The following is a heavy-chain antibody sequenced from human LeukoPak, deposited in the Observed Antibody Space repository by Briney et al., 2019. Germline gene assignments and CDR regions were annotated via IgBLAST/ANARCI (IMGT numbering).Heavy chain of an antibody. CDR1: GFTFSSYA. J-gene: IGHJ4*02. CDR2: ISGSGGST. V-gene: IGHV3-23*01. CDR3: ARDRNYYYDSSGYFDY. D-gene: IGHD3-22*01. Sequence: PGGSLRLSCAASGFTFSSYAMSWVRQAPGKGLEWVSAISGSGGSTYYADSVKGRFTISRDNSKNTLYLQMNSLRAEDTAVYYCARDRNYYYDSSGYFDYWGQGTLVTVSS.